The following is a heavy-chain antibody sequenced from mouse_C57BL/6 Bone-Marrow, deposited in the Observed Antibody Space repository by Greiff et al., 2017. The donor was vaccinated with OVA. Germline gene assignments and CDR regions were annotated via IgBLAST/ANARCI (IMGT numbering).Heavy chain of an antibody. V-gene: IGHV1-26*01. CDR1: GYTFTDYY. CDR3: ASPITTVVAKNYFDY. CDR2: LNPNNGGT. D-gene: IGHD1-1*01. Sequence: EVQLQQSGPELVKPGASVKISCKASGYTFTDYYMNWVKQSHGKSLEWIGDLNPNNGGTSYNQKFKGKATLTVDKSSSTAYMELRSLTSEDSAVYYCASPITTVVAKNYFDYWGQGTTLTVSS. J-gene: IGHJ2*01.